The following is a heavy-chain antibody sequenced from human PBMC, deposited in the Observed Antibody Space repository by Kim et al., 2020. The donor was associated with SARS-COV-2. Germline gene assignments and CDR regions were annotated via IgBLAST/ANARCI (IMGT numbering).Heavy chain of an antibody. D-gene: IGHD6-19*01. CDR2: ISSSSSHI. CDR1: GFTFITYS. Sequence: GGSQRLSCAASGFTFITYSMNWVRQAPGKGLEWVSYISSSSSHIYYEDAVKGRFTISRDNAKNSLYLQMNSLRAEDTAVYYCAREPPYTSGFDYWGQGTL. CDR3: AREPPYTSGFDY. J-gene: IGHJ4*02. V-gene: IGHV3-21*01.